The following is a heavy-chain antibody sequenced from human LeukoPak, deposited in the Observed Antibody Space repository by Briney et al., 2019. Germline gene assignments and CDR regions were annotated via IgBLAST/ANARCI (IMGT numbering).Heavy chain of an antibody. CDR2: ISAYNGNT. CDR3: ARTTYYYGSGSYYTTYYFDY. Sequence: ASVTVSCTASGYTFTIYGISWVRQAPGQGLEWMGWISAYNGNTNYAQKLQGRVTMTTDTSTSTAYMELRSLRSDDTAVYYCARTTYYYGSGSYYTTYYFDYWGQGTLVTVSS. CDR1: GYTFTIYG. V-gene: IGHV1-18*01. D-gene: IGHD3-10*01. J-gene: IGHJ4*02.